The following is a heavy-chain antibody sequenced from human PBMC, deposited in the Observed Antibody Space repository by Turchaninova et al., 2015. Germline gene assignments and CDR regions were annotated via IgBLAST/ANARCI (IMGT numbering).Heavy chain of an antibody. Sequence: VESGGGLVQPGGSLRLSCAASGFTCSEQFMDWVRQAPGKGLEWIGRVRKKTNSYTTEYAASVKGRFTISRDDSQNTLYLQMDSLETEDTAVYYCVRVGYDFDFVYWGQRTLVSVSS. CDR1: GFTCSEQF. CDR2: VRKKTNSYTT. V-gene: IGHV3-72*01. CDR3: VRVGYDFDFVY. D-gene: IGHD3-3*01. J-gene: IGHJ4*02.